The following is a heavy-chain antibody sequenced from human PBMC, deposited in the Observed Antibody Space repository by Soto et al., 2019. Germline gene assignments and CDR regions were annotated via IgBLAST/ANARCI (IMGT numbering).Heavy chain of an antibody. CDR3: ARVLEGAVAGIVPTTYYYGMCV. CDR2: IIPIFGTS. V-gene: IGHV1-69*01. CDR1: GGTFSSYA. J-gene: IGHJ6*02. Sequence: QVQLVQSGAEVKKPGSSVKVSCKASGGTFSSYAISWLRQAPGQGREWMGGIIPIFGTSNYAQKFEGRVTITAYESTSTAYMELSRLRTEDPAVYYCARVLEGAVAGIVPTTYYYGMCVWCQGNTVTVAS. D-gene: IGHD6-19*01.